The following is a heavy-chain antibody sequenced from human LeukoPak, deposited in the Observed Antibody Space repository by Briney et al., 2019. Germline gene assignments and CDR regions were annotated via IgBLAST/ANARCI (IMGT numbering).Heavy chain of an antibody. J-gene: IGHJ4*02. CDR1: GGSFSGYY. V-gene: IGHV4-34*01. CDR3: AAADPGRYFDY. Sequence: SETLSLTCAVYGGSFSGYYWSWIRQPPGKGLEWIGEINHSGSTNYKPYLKSRVTVSVDTSKNQFSLKLSSVTAADTAVYYCAAADPGRYFDYWGQGTLVTVSS. D-gene: IGHD6-13*01. CDR2: INHSGST.